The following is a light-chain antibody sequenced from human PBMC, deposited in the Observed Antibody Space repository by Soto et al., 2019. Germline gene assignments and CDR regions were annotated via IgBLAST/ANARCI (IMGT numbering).Light chain of an antibody. Sequence: DIQMTQSPSTLSASIGDRVNITCRASQSISSWLAWYQQKPGKAPKVLIYKASNLESGVPSRFSGSGSGTEFTLTISSPQPDDFATYYCQQSKTFGQGTKVDIK. CDR2: KAS. CDR3: QQSKT. J-gene: IGKJ1*01. CDR1: QSISSW. V-gene: IGKV1-5*03.